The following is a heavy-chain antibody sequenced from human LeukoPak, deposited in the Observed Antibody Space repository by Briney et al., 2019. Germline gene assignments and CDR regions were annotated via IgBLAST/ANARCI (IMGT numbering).Heavy chain of an antibody. Sequence: SETLSLTCTVSGGSISSYYWSWIRQPAGKGLEWIGRIYTSGSTNYNPSLKSRVTMSVDTSKNQFSLKLSSVTAADTAVYYCARGGGPGYDYVWGSYRRTPNNWFDPWGQGTLVTVSS. CDR3: ARGGGPGYDYVWGSYRRTPNNWFDP. CDR1: GGSISSYY. J-gene: IGHJ5*02. D-gene: IGHD3-16*02. CDR2: IYTSGST. V-gene: IGHV4-4*07.